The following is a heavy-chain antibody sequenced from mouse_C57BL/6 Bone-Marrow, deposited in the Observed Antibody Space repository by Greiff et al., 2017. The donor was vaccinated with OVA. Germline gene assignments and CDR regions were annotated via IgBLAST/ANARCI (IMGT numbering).Heavy chain of an antibody. CDR2: INPYNGGT. Sequence: EVHLVESGPVLVKPGASVKMSCKASGYTFTDYYMNWVKQSHGKSLEWIGVINPYNGGTSYNQRFKGKATLTVDKSSSTAYMELNSLTSEDSAVYYCAVGMGPYYFDYWGQGTTLTVSS. J-gene: IGHJ2*01. CDR3: AVGMGPYYFDY. D-gene: IGHD2-3*01. CDR1: GYTFTDYY. V-gene: IGHV1-19*01.